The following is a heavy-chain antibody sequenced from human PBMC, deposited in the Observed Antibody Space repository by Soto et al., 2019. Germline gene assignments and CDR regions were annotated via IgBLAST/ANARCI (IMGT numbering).Heavy chain of an antibody. V-gene: IGHV5-10-1*01. CDR2: IDPSDSYT. CDR3: AKDVGDPQFTRRYYYGMDV. D-gene: IGHD3-16*01. CDR1: GYSFTSYW. J-gene: IGHJ6*02. Sequence: GESLKISCKGSGYSFTSYWIAWVRQMPGKGLEWMGRIDPSDSYTNYSPSFQGHVTISADKSISTAYLQWSSLKASDTALYYCAKDVGDPQFTRRYYYGMDVWGQGTTVTVSS.